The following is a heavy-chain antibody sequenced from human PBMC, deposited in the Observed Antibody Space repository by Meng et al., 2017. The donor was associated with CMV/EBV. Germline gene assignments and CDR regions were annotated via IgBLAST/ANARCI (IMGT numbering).Heavy chain of an antibody. CDR1: GYTFTSYA. CDR2: SNAGNGNT. CDR3: ARFWSGYYKRGMDV. Sequence: ASVKVSCKASGYTFTSYAMHWVRQAPGQRLEWMGWSNAGNGNTKYSQEFQGRVTITRDTSASTAYMELSSLRSEDMAVYYCARFWSGYYKRGMDVWGQGTTVTVSS. D-gene: IGHD3-3*01. V-gene: IGHV1-3*02. J-gene: IGHJ6*02.